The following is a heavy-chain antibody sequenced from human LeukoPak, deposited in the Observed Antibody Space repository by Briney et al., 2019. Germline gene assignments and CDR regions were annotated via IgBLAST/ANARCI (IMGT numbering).Heavy chain of an antibody. CDR3: ARDGDYYGSGSYCGFY. J-gene: IGHJ4*02. CDR2: IIPIFGTA. V-gene: IGHV1-69*13. D-gene: IGHD3-10*01. CDR1: GGTFSSYA. Sequence: GASVKVSCKASGGTFSSYAISWVRQAPGQGLEWMGGIIPIFGTANYAQKFQGRVTITADESTSTAYMELSSLRSEDTAVYYCARDGDYYGSGSYCGFYWGQGTLVTVSS.